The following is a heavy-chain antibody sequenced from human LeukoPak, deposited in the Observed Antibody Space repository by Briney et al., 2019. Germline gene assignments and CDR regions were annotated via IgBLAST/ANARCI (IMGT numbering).Heavy chain of an antibody. V-gene: IGHV4-4*07. CDR1: GGSISSYY. J-gene: IGHJ6*03. CDR3: ARMRQLLWFGAGYYYYMDV. CDR2: IYTSGST. Sequence: SETLSLTCTVSGGSISSYYWSWLRQPPGKGLEWIGRIYTSGSTNYNPSLKSRVTMSVDTSKHQFSLKLSSVTAADTAVYYCARMRQLLWFGAGYYYYMDVWGKGTTVTVSS. D-gene: IGHD3-10*01.